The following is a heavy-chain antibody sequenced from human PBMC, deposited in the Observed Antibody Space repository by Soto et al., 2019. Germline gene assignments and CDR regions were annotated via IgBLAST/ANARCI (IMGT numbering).Heavy chain of an antibody. J-gene: IGHJ6*02. CDR1: GYSFTSYW. CDR3: ARTAAAGKYYYGMDV. V-gene: IGHV5-51*01. Sequence: GESLKISCKGSGYSFTSYWIGWGRQMPGKGLECMGIIYPGDSDTRYSPSFQGQVTISADKSISTAYLQWSSLKASDTAMYYCARTAAAGKYYYGMDVWGQGTTVTVSS. D-gene: IGHD6-13*01. CDR2: IYPGDSDT.